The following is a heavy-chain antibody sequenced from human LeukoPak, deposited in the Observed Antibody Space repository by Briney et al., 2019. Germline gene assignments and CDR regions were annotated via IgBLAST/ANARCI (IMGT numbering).Heavy chain of an antibody. J-gene: IGHJ4*02. CDR2: IYYSGST. Sequence: SETLSLTCTVSGGSISSSSYYSGWIRQPPGKGLEWIGSIYYSGSTYYNPSLKSRVTISVDTSKNQFSLKLSSVTAADTAVYYCARHVNVALVDYWGQGTLVTVSS. V-gene: IGHV4-39*01. CDR3: ARHVNVALVDY. CDR1: GGSISSSSYY.